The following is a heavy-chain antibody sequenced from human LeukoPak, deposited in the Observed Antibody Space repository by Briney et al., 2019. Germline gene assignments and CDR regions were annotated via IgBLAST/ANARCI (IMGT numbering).Heavy chain of an antibody. Sequence: GGSLRLSCAASGFTFSSYSMNWVRQAPGKGLEWVSSISSSSSYVYYADSVKGRFTISRDNAKNSLYLQMNSPRAEDTAVYYCARYYYDSSGYYGAFDIWGQGTMVTVSS. D-gene: IGHD3-22*01. CDR1: GFTFSSYS. CDR2: ISSSSSYV. CDR3: ARYYYDSSGYYGAFDI. J-gene: IGHJ3*02. V-gene: IGHV3-21*01.